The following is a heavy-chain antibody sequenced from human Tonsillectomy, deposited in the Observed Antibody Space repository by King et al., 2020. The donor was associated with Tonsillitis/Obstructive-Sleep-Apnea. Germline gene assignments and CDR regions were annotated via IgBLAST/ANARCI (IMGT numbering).Heavy chain of an antibody. Sequence: QLVQSGAEVKKPGESLRISCKGSGYSFSSYWINWVRQMPGKGLEWMGRIDPSDSYTNYSPSFQGHVTISADKSISTAYLQWSSLKASATAIYYCASTGDLYGSGNYFSNSMDVWGQGTTVTVSS. CDR1: GYSFSSYW. CDR3: ASTGDLYGSGNYFSNSMDV. V-gene: IGHV5-10-1*03. CDR2: IDPSDSYT. D-gene: IGHD3-10*01. J-gene: IGHJ6*02.